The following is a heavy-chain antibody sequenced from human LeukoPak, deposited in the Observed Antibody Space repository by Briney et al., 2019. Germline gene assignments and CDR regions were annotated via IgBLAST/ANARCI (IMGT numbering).Heavy chain of an antibody. CDR2: IYYSGST. CDR1: GGSVSSGSYY. D-gene: IGHD3-22*01. Sequence: SETLSLTCTVSGGSVSSGSYYWSWIRQPPGKGLEWIGYIYYSGSTNYNPSLKSRVTISVDTSKNQFSLKLSSVTAADTAVYYCASSGYFKYFDYWGQGTLVTVSS. CDR3: ASSGYFKYFDY. V-gene: IGHV4-61*01. J-gene: IGHJ4*02.